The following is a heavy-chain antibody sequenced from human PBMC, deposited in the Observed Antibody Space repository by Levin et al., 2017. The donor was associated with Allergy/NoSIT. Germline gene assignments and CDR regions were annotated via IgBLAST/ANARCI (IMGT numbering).Heavy chain of an antibody. J-gene: IGHJ6*02. Sequence: GGSLRLSCAASGFTFTSFWMTWVRQAPGKGLEWVANIERDGSETYYVDSVKGRFTISRDNAKNSVYLQMNSLRVDDTAVYYCAREEGWGYHYGMDVWGQGSTVTVSS. CDR2: IERDGSET. CDR3: AREEGWGYHYGMDV. V-gene: IGHV3-7*01. D-gene: IGHD3-16*02. CDR1: GFTFTSFW.